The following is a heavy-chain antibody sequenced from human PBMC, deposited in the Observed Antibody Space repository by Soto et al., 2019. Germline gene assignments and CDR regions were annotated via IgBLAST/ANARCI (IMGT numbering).Heavy chain of an antibody. CDR1: GYSFTSYW. CDR3: ARAMTPIAVAGTWYFQH. J-gene: IGHJ1*01. CDR2: IYPGDSDT. Sequence: RGESLKISCKGSGYSFTSYWIGWVRQMPGKGLEWMGIIYPGDSDTRYSPSFQGQVTISADKSISTAYLQWSSLKASDTAMYYCARAMTPIAVAGTWYFQHWGQGTLVTVSS. D-gene: IGHD6-19*01. V-gene: IGHV5-51*01.